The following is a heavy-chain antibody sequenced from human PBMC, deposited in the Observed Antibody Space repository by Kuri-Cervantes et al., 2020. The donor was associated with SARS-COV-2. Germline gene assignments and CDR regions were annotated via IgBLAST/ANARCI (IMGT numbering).Heavy chain of an antibody. Sequence: GGSLRLSCAASGFTFSNAWMSWVRQAPGKGLEWVGRIKSKTDGGTTDYAAPVKGRFTISRDDSKNTLYLQMNSLKTEDTAVYYCAKDLGDYGMDVWGQGTTVTVSS. CDR1: GFTFSNAW. D-gene: IGHD3-16*01. J-gene: IGHJ6*02. CDR2: IKSKTDGGTT. V-gene: IGHV3-15*01. CDR3: AKDLGDYGMDV.